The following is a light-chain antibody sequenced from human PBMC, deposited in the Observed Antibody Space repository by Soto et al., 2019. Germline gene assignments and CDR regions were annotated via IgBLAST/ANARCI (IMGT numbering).Light chain of an antibody. Sequence: EIVLTQSPGPLPFSQGERATLPCRASQSVRSYLAWYQQKPGQAPRLLIYGASSRAPGIPDRFSGSGSGTDFTLTITPLEPEDFAVYFCQQYGSSPITFGQGTRLEIK. CDR3: QQYGSSPIT. CDR2: GAS. CDR1: QSVRSY. V-gene: IGKV3-20*01. J-gene: IGKJ5*01.